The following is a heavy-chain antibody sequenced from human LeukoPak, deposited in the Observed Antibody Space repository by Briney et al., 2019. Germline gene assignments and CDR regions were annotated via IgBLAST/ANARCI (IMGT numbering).Heavy chain of an antibody. CDR2: IGNNFKT. CDR3: ARDLGTDTGYTNRFDL. D-gene: IGHD3-9*01. J-gene: IGHJ5*02. CDR1: GFAFSAFE. Sequence: GGSLRLPCTASGFAFSAFEMHWVRQPTGKGLEWVSAIGNNFKTYYLDSVRGRFTISRENAKNSLYLQMNSLRAGDTAVYYCARDLGTDTGYTNRFDLWGRGTLVTVSS. V-gene: IGHV3-13*01.